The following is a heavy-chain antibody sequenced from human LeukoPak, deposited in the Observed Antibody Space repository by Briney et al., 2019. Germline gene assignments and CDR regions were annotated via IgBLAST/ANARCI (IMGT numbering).Heavy chain of an antibody. J-gene: IGHJ6*03. D-gene: IGHD1-1*01. V-gene: IGHV4-39*01. CDR2: FYYSGTT. Sequence: PSQTLSLICTVFGDSIGSSRSYWGWIRQTPGKGLEWIASFYYSGTTFHNPSLESRVTMSVDMSKNQFSLRLTSVTAADTAVYYCVRQNADYYHYYMDVWGKGTTVTVSS. CDR1: GDSIGSSRSY. CDR3: VRQNADYYHYYMDV.